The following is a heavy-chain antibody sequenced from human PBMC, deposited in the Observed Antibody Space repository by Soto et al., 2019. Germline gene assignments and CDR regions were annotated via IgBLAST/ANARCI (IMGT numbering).Heavy chain of an antibody. CDR2: IKQDGSEK. Sequence: PGGSLRLSCAASGFTFSSYWMSWVRQAPGKGLEWVANIKQDGSEKYYVDSVKGRFTISRDNAKNSLYLQMNSLRAEDTAVYYCAREYEGPWLAPFDYWGQGTLVTVSS. CDR1: GFTFSSYW. V-gene: IGHV3-7*03. J-gene: IGHJ4*02. CDR3: AREYEGPWLAPFDY. D-gene: IGHD6-19*01.